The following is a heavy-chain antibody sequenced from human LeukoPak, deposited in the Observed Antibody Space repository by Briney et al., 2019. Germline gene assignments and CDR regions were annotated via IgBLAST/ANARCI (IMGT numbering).Heavy chain of an antibody. CDR1: GFTFSDYY. D-gene: IGHD1-26*01. Sequence: GGSLRLSCAASGFTFSDYYMSWIRQATGKGLEWVSYISRSGSALYYADSVRGRFIISRDNAKNSMHLQMNSLRAEDTAVYYCARARGSYAFDYWGQGSLVTVSS. CDR2: ISRSGSAL. J-gene: IGHJ4*02. CDR3: ARARGSYAFDY. V-gene: IGHV3-11*04.